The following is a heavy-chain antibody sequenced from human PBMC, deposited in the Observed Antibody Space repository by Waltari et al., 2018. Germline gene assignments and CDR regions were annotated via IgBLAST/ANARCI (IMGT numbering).Heavy chain of an antibody. CDR1: GGSISSGSYY. CDR2: IYTSGST. J-gene: IGHJ4*02. CDR3: ARGPQARGYFDY. V-gene: IGHV4-61*09. Sequence: QVQLQESGPGLVKPSQTLSLTCTVSGGSISSGSYYWSWIQQPAGKGLEWIGYIYTSGSTNYNPSLKSRVTISVDTSKNQFSLKLSSVTAADTAVYYCARGPQARGYFDYWGQGTLVTVSS. D-gene: IGHD3-16*01.